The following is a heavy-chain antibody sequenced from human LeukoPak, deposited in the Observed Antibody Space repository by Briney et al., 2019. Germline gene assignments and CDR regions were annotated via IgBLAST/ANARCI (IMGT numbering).Heavy chain of an antibody. J-gene: IGHJ6*03. Sequence: ASVKVSCKASGYTFTGYYMHWVRQAPGQGLERMGWINPNSGGTNYAQKFQGRVTMTRDTSISTAYMELSRLRSDDTAVYYCAREGIQLWLRDYYYYYMDVWGKGTTVTVSS. CDR3: AREGIQLWLRDYYYYYMDV. V-gene: IGHV1-2*02. CDR2: INPNSGGT. D-gene: IGHD5-18*01. CDR1: GYTFTGYY.